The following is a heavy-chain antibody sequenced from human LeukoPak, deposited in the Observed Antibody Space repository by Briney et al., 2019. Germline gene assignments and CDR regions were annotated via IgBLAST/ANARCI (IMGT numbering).Heavy chain of an antibody. CDR1: GFTFTNFA. CDR3: AKETYYYDSSGYYSHYYYYGMDV. J-gene: IGHJ6*02. D-gene: IGHD3-22*01. Sequence: GGSLRLSCAASGFTFTNFAMTWVRQAPGKGLEWVSSISGSGDSTYYADSVKGRFTISRDNAKNSLYLQMNSLRAEDTALYYCAKETYYYDSSGYYSHYYYYGMDVWGQGTTVTVSS. V-gene: IGHV3-23*01. CDR2: ISGSGDST.